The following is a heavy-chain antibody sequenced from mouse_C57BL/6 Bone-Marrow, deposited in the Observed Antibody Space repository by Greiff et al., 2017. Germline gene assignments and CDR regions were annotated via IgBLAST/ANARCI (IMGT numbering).Heavy chain of an antibody. Sequence: EVKLVQPGGGLVKPGGSLKLSCAASGFTFSDYGMHWVRQAPEKGLEWVAYISPGSSTIYYADTVKGRFTITRDNGRNTLFLQMTSLRSEATALYYCARVKPIDYWGQGTSVTVSS. D-gene: IGHD1-3*01. V-gene: IGHV5-17*01. CDR1: GFTFSDYG. CDR3: ARVKPIDY. J-gene: IGHJ4*01. CDR2: ISPGSSTI.